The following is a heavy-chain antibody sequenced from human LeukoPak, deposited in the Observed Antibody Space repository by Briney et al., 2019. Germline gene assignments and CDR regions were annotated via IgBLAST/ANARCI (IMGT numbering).Heavy chain of an antibody. CDR2: IYYSGST. J-gene: IGHJ4*02. CDR3: ARVKGVVTAILDY. D-gene: IGHD2-21*02. V-gene: IGHV4-59*01. CDR1: GASISSYY. Sequence: SETLSLTCTVSGASISSYYWRWIRQPPGKGLEWIGYIYYSGSTNYNPSLKSRVTFSVDTSKNQFSLKLISVTAEDTAVYYCARVKGVVTAILDYWGQGTLVTVSS.